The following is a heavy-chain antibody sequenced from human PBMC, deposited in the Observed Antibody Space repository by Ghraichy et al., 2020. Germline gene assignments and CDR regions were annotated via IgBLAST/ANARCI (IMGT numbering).Heavy chain of an antibody. D-gene: IGHD2-15*01. CDR3: ARDVAVVVAAEYYFDY. CDR1: GFTFSSYW. CDR2: IKQDGSEK. J-gene: IGHJ4*02. Sequence: GSLRLSCAASGFTFSSYWMSWVRQAPGKGLEWVANIKQDGSEKYYVDSVKGRFTISRDNAKNSLYLQMNSLRAEDTAVYYCARDVAVVVAAEYYFDYWGQGTLVTVSS. V-gene: IGHV3-7*01.